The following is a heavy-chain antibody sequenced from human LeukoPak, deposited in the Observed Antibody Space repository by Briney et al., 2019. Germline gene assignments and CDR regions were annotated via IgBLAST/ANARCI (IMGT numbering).Heavy chain of an antibody. CDR2: IYYSGST. V-gene: IGHV4-59*01. CDR1: GGSISSYY. CDR3: ARGGYYYGSGSRHPYNWFDP. Sequence: PSGTLSLTCTVSGGSISSYYWSWIRQPPGKGLEWIGYIYYSGSTNYNPSLKSRVTISVDTSKNQFSLKLSSVTAADTAVYYCARGGYYYGSGSRHPYNWFDPWGQGTLVTVSS. D-gene: IGHD3-10*01. J-gene: IGHJ5*02.